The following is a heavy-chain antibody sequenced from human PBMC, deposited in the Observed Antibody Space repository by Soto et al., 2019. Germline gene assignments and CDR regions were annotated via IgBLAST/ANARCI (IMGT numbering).Heavy chain of an antibody. CDR2: ISYDGSNK. CDR3: ARARAKAVTQPVRGY. J-gene: IGHJ4*02. V-gene: IGHV3-30-3*01. Sequence: QVQLVESGGGVVQPGRSLRLSCAASGFTFSSYAMHWVRQAPGKGLEWVAVISYDGSNKYYADSVKGRFTISRDNSKNTLYLQMNSLRAEDTAVYYCARARAKAVTQPVRGYWGQGTLVTVSS. CDR1: GFTFSSYA. D-gene: IGHD5-18*01.